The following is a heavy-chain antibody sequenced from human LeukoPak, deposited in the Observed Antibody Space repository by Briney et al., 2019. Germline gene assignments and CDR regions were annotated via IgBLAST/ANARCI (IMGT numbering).Heavy chain of an antibody. J-gene: IGHJ6*02. CDR2: IIPIFGTA. CDR1: GGTFISYA. V-gene: IGHV1-69*13. Sequence: SVKVSCKASGGTFISYAISWVRQAPGQGLEWMGGIIPIFGTANYAQKFQGRVTITADESTSTAYMELSSLRSEDTAVYYCAMGIAVAGMYYYGMDVWGQGTTVTVSS. CDR3: AMGIAVAGMYYYGMDV. D-gene: IGHD6-19*01.